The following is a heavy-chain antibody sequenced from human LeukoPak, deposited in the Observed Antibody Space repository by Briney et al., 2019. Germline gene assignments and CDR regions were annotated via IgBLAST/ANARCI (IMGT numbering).Heavy chain of an antibody. D-gene: IGHD3-22*01. Sequence: SQTLSLTCAVSGDSISSGGYSWSWIRRPPGKGLEWIGYIYNSGSTKYNPSLKSRVTISVDTSKNQFSLKLNSVTAADTAIYYCARNGDDSSDYYYFDYWGQGTLVTVSS. CDR3: ARNGDDSSDYYYFDY. CDR1: GDSISSGGYS. CDR2: IYNSGST. V-gene: IGHV4-30-4*07. J-gene: IGHJ4*02.